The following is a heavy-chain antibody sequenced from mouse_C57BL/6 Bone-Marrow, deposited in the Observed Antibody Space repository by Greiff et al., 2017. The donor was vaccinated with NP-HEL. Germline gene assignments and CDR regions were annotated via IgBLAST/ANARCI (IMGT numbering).Heavy chain of an antibody. V-gene: IGHV14-4*01. D-gene: IGHD2-5*01. CDR3: TTYYSNYVYFDY. CDR2: IDPENGDT. CDR1: GFNIKDDY. Sequence: VQLQQSGAELVRPGASVKLSCTASGFNIKDDYMHWVKQRPEQGLEWIGWIDPENGDTEYASKVQGKATITADTSSNTAYLQLSSLTSEDTAVYYCTTYYSNYVYFDYWGQGTTLTVSS. J-gene: IGHJ2*01.